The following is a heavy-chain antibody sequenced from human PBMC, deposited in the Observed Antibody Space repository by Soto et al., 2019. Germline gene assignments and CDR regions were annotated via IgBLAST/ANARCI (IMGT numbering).Heavy chain of an antibody. Sequence: LSLTCTVSGGSLTKYYWSWIRQPAGKGLEWIGRISTSGNVVSKASLRSRLTMSVDTSKNQFSLRLTSVTAADTAVYYCARDNNDFWSLYPLAFDYWGQGALVTVSS. J-gene: IGHJ4*02. CDR1: GGSLTKYY. CDR2: ISTSGNV. CDR3: ARDNNDFWSLYPLAFDY. V-gene: IGHV4-4*07. D-gene: IGHD3-3*01.